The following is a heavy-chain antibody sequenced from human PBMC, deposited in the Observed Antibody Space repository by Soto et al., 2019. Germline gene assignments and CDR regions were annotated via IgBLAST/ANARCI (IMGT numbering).Heavy chain of an antibody. J-gene: IGHJ6*02. CDR2: MNPDSGHT. D-gene: IGHD3-3*01. V-gene: IGHV1-8*01. Sequence: QVQLVQSGAEVKKPGASVKVSCKASGYTFTSYDFNWVRQATGQGLEWMGWMNPDSGHTGYAQKFQGRVTMTRNTSVSTDYLELSSLRSEDTAVYYCTRGQWLVWSGYSPFYGMDVWGQGTTVTVSS. CDR1: GYTFTSYD. CDR3: TRGQWLVWSGYSPFYGMDV.